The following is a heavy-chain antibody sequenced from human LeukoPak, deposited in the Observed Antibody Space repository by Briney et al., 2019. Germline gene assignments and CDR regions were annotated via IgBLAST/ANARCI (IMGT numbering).Heavy chain of an antibody. CDR2: ISSRSDTI. V-gene: IGHV3-48*01. CDR3: ADGDYY. Sequence: GGSLRLSCAASGFTFSRYSMNWVRQAPGKGLEWVSYISSRSDTIYYADSVKGRFTISRDSAQNSLYLQMNSLRAEDTAVYYCADGDYYWGQGTLVTVSS. J-gene: IGHJ4*02. CDR1: GFTFSRYS. D-gene: IGHD4-17*01.